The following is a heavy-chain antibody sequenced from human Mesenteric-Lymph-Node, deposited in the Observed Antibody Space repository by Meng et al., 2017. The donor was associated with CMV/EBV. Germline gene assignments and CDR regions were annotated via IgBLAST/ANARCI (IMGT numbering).Heavy chain of an antibody. CDR3: ARHQRWLKSEGGFNY. J-gene: IGHJ4*02. V-gene: IGHV4-34*01. Sequence: VQLKQWVAGLLRPSETLSLTCAVYGGSFSGYYLSWIRQPPGKGLEWIGEINHSGSTNYNPSLKSRVTISVDMSKNQFSLKLSSVTAADTAVYYCARHQRWLKSEGGFNYWGQGTLVTVSS. CDR2: INHSGST. CDR1: GGSFSGYY. D-gene: IGHD4-23*01.